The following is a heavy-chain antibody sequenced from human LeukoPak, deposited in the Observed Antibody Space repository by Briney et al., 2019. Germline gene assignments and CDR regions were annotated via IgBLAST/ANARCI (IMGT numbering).Heavy chain of an antibody. CDR2: IRYDGSNK. CDR3: AKDQGTYYYDSSGYYHDY. Sequence: GGSLRLSCAASGFTFSSYGMHWVRQAPGKGLEWVAFIRYDGSNKYYADSVKGRFTISRDNSKNTLYLQMNSLRAEDTAVYYCAKDQGTYYYDSSGYYHDYWGQGTLVTVSS. D-gene: IGHD3-22*01. V-gene: IGHV3-30*02. J-gene: IGHJ4*02. CDR1: GFTFSSYG.